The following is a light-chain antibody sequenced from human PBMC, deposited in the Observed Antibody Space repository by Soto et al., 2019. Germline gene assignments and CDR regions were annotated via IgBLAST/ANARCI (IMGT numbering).Light chain of an antibody. Sequence: DIQMTQSPSSLSASVGDRVTITCRASQSISGHLNWYQHKPGKAPELQIYATSTLHIGVPSRFSGSGSGTDFSLTISSLQPEDFATYYCQQSYSSPRFTFGPGTKVDIK. J-gene: IGKJ3*01. CDR2: ATS. CDR3: QQSYSSPRFT. CDR1: QSISGH. V-gene: IGKV1-39*01.